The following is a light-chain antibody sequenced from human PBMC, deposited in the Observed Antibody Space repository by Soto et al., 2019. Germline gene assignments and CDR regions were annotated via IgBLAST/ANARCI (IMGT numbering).Light chain of an antibody. Sequence: DIQMTQSPSTLSASVGDRVTITCRASQSIGDWLAWYQLKPGKAPKGLIYKASSLESGAPSRFSGSGSGTEFALTISSLQPDDLATYYCQQYYSYPWTFGQGIKVETK. V-gene: IGKV1-5*03. CDR3: QQYYSYPWT. CDR2: KAS. CDR1: QSIGDW. J-gene: IGKJ1*01.